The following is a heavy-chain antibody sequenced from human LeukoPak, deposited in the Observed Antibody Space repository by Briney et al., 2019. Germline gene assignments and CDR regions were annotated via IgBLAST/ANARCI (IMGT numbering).Heavy chain of an antibody. Sequence: GGSLRLSCAASGFTASSNYMSWDRQAPGKWLEWVSFIYSGGSTYCTEYVKDKFTISRDNSKNTLYLQMNSLRAEDTAVYYCATSKAVAGTNAFDIWGQGTMVTVSS. CDR2: IYSGGST. D-gene: IGHD6-19*01. V-gene: IGHV3-66*01. J-gene: IGHJ3*02. CDR1: GFTASSNY. CDR3: ATSKAVAGTNAFDI.